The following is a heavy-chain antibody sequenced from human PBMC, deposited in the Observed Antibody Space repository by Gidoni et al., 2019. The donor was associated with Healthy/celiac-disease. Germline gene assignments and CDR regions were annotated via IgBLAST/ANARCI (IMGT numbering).Heavy chain of an antibody. J-gene: IGHJ4*02. V-gene: IGHV3-21*01. CDR1: GFTFSSYS. CDR2: ISSSSSYI. Sequence: EVQLVESGGGLVKPGGFLRLSCAASGFTFSSYSMNWVCQAPGKGLEWVSSISSSSSYIYYADSVKGRFTISRDNAKNSLYLQMNSLRAEDTAVYYCARANTAMVTGIDYWGQGTLVTVSS. CDR3: ARANTAMVTGIDY. D-gene: IGHD5-18*01.